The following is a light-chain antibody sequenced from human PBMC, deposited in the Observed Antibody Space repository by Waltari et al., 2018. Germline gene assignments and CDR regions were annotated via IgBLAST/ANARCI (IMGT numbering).Light chain of an antibody. CDR2: QAS. CDR3: QQYAGSPPYT. CDR1: QRISTW. J-gene: IGKJ2*01. V-gene: IGKV1-5*03. Sequence: DIQMTQSPSTLSASVGDRVIITCRASQRISTWLAWYQHKPGKAPKLLISQASNLESGVPSRFSGSGSGTDFTLTISRLETEDFAVYYCQQYAGSPPYTFGQGTKLDIK.